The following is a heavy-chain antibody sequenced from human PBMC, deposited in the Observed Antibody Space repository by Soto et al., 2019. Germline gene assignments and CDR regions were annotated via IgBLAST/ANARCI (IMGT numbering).Heavy chain of an antibody. CDR2: IKRKIDGEAT. J-gene: IGHJ6*02. CDR1: GFSFSNAW. Sequence: EVQLVESGGGLVKPGGSLRLSCAASGFSFSNAWMNWVRQAPGKGLEWVGRIKRKIDGEATDYAAPVKGRFTVSRDDSKSALYLHMISLKGDDTAVYYCTIGSVEGVWGQGTTVTVSS. V-gene: IGHV3-15*07. CDR3: TIGSVEGV. D-gene: IGHD2-15*01.